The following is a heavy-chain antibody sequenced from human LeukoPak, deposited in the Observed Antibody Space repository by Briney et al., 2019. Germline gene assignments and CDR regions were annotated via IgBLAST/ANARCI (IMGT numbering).Heavy chain of an antibody. V-gene: IGHV1-2*02. D-gene: IGHD2-15*01. CDR2: IKPNSGGT. CDR3: ARGQKSRSGGSCLGY. J-gene: IGHJ4*02. Sequence: ASVKVSCKASGYTFTDYYMHWVRQAPGQGLEWMGWIKPNSGGTNYAQKFQGRVTMTRDTSIDTAYMELSRLRSDDTAVYYCARGQKSRSGGSCLGYWGQGTLVTVSS. CDR1: GYTFTDYY.